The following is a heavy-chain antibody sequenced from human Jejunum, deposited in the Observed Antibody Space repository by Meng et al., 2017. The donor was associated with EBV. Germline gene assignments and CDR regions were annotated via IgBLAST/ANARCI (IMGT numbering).Heavy chain of an antibody. CDR2: ISPNNGGT. Sequence: QVQLVQSGAEVKKPXASVKVSCKASGYTFTGYYIHWVRQAPGQGLEWMGRISPNNGGTDYAQNFQGRVTVTRDTSISTAYMELSSLRSDDTAVYFCARDYGYGGATTFGLDFWGQGALVTVSS. CDR1: GYTFTGYY. V-gene: IGHV1-2*06. J-gene: IGHJ4*02. D-gene: IGHD5-12*01. CDR3: ARDYGYGGATTFGLDF.